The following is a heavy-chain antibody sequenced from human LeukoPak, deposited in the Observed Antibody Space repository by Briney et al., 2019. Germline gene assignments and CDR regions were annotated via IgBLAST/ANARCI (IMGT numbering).Heavy chain of an antibody. Sequence: ASVKVYCKASGYTFTSYDINWVRQATGQGLEWMGWMNPNSGNTGYAQKFQGRVTMTRNTSISTAYMELSSLRSEDTAVYYCARGKLERRGIYGMDVWGQGTTVTVSS. J-gene: IGHJ6*02. V-gene: IGHV1-8*01. CDR3: ARGKLERRGIYGMDV. D-gene: IGHD1-1*01. CDR1: GYTFTSYD. CDR2: MNPNSGNT.